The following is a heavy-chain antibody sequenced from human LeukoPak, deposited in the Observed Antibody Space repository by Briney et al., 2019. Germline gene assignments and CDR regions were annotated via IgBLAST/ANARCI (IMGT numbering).Heavy chain of an antibody. Sequence: PSETLSLTCTVSGGSITSYYWSWIRQPPGKGLEWIGYIYYSGSTNYNPSLKSRVTISVDTSKNQFSLKLSSVTAAETDVYYCARSDSSGWYYFAYWGQGTLVTVSS. D-gene: IGHD6-19*01. J-gene: IGHJ4*02. CDR1: GGSITSYY. V-gene: IGHV4-59*01. CDR2: IYYSGST. CDR3: ARSDSSGWYYFAY.